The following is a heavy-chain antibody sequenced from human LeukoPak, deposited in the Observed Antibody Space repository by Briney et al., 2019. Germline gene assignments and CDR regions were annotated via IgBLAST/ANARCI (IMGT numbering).Heavy chain of an antibody. J-gene: IGHJ4*02. CDR1: GFTFRTYA. D-gene: IGHD3-10*01. CDR3: ARVTYGSGTYGAFDY. Sequence: GGSLRLSCAASGFTFRTYAMNWVRQAPGKGLERVAVISDDGSNKYYAESVKGQFTISRDNSKNTLYLQMNSLRAEDTAVYYCARVTYGSGTYGAFDYWGQGTLVTVSS. CDR2: ISDDGSNK. V-gene: IGHV3-30*04.